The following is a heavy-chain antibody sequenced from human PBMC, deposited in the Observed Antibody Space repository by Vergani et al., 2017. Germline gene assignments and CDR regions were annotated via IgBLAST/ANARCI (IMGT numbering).Heavy chain of an antibody. D-gene: IGHD2-15*01. J-gene: IGHJ6*02. CDR1: GFTFSRYW. CDR3: ARDLEIVVVVAGDGMDV. Sequence: EVQLVESGGGLVQPGGSLRLSCAASGFTFSRYWMSWVRPAPGKGLEWVANIKQDGSEKYYVDSVKGRFTISRDNAKNSLYLQMNSLRAEDTAVYYCARDLEIVVVVAGDGMDVWGQGTTVTVSS. CDR2: IKQDGSEK. V-gene: IGHV3-7*01.